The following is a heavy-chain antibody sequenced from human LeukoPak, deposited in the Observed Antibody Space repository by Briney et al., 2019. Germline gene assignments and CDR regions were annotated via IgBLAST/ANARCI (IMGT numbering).Heavy chain of an antibody. Sequence: PGGSLRLSCAASGFTFSSYEMNWVRQARGKGLEWVSYISSCGSTIYYADSVKGRFTISRDNAKNSLYLQMNSLRAEDTAVYYCARERGVCYFDYWGQGTLVTVSS. CDR2: ISSCGSTI. J-gene: IGHJ4*02. CDR3: ARERGVCYFDY. CDR1: GFTFSSYE. D-gene: IGHD2-8*01. V-gene: IGHV3-48*03.